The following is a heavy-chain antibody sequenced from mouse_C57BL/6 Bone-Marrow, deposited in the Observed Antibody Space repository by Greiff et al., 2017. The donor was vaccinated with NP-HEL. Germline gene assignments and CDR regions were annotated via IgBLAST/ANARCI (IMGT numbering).Heavy chain of an antibody. J-gene: IGHJ4*01. CDR3: VILYAMDY. Sequence: VQLQQSGPELVKPGASVKISCKASGYAFSSSWMNWVKQRPGKGLEWIGRIYPGDGDTNYNGKFKGKATLTADKSSSTAYMQLSSLTSEDSAVYFCVILYAMDYWGQGTSVTVSS. CDR1: GYAFSSSW. CDR2: IYPGDGDT. V-gene: IGHV1-82*01.